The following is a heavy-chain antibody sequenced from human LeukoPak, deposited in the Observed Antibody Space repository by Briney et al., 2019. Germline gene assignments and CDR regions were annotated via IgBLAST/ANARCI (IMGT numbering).Heavy chain of an antibody. CDR2: ISGSGGST. V-gene: IGHV3-23*01. J-gene: IGHJ4*02. CDR1: GYSISSGYY. D-gene: IGHD6-19*01. Sequence: PSETLSLTCTVSGYSISSGYYWGWIRQPPGKGLEWVSAISGSGGSTYYADSMKGRFTISRDNSKNTLYLQMNSLRAEDTAVYYCAKTPHSSGWSGRFDYWGQGTLVTVSS. CDR3: AKTPHSSGWSGRFDY.